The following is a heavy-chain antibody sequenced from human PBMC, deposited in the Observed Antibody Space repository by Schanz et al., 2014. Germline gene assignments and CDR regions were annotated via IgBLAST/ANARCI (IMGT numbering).Heavy chain of an antibody. J-gene: IGHJ4*02. CDR3: ARDRDQWDGNFCDF. V-gene: IGHV1-18*01. CDR1: GYTLTGFG. D-gene: IGHD1-26*01. Sequence: QVQLVQSGSELKKPGASVKVSCKASGYTLTGFGVSWVRQAPGQGREWMGWISAYSGNSKYAQKLQGRVTMTTDTSTSTVYMELRSLRSDDTAVYYCARDRDQWDGNFCDFWGQGTLVTVSS. CDR2: ISAYSGNS.